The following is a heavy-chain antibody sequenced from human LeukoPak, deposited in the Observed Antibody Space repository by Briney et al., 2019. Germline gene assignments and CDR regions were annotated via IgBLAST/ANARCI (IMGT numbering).Heavy chain of an antibody. J-gene: IGHJ4*02. V-gene: IGHV3-66*01. CDR1: GFTFTSYW. Sequence: GGSLRLSCAASGFTFTSYWMHWVRQAPGQGLEFVSVLYTGGGTYYADSVRGRFIISRDNSKNTLYLQMNSLKVEDTAVFYCGRTHFALWGQGTLVTVSS. CDR2: LYTGGGT. CDR3: GRTHFAL.